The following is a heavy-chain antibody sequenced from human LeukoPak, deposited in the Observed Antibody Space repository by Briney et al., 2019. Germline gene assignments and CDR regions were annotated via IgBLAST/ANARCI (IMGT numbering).Heavy chain of an antibody. D-gene: IGHD6-13*01. CDR1: GGSISNYY. Sequence: SETLSLTCTVSGGSISNYYWTWIRQPAGKGLEWIGRIYSSGSTNYNPSLKSRVTMSVDTSKSQFSLKLSSVTAADTAVYYCARDGEQQLVPPYFYYGMDVWGQGTTVTVSS. J-gene: IGHJ6*02. V-gene: IGHV4-4*07. CDR2: IYSSGST. CDR3: ARDGEQQLVPPYFYYGMDV.